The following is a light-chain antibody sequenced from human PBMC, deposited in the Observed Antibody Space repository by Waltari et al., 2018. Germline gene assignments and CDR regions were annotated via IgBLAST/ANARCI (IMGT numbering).Light chain of an antibody. V-gene: IGKV1-5*03. J-gene: IGKJ2*01. CDR1: QSISSW. CDR2: KAA. CDR3: QQYNSYAMYT. Sequence: DIQMTQSPSPLSASVGDRVTIPCRSSQSISSWLAWSKQKPGKDPNLLIYKAASLERGVPSRCSGSGAGTEFTLTISSLQPDDVVTDYCQQYNSYAMYTFGQGTKLEIK.